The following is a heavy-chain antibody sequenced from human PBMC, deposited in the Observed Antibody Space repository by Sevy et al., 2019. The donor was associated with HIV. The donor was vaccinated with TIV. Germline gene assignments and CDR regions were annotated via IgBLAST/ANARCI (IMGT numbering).Heavy chain of an antibody. D-gene: IGHD3-10*01. J-gene: IGHJ4*02. V-gene: IGHV4-38-2*02. CDR3: GRDYYGSGSYYEFVY. CDR1: GFSISSDYY. CDR2: IYDGGST. Sequence: SETLSLTCTVSGFSISSDYYWGWIRQPPGKGLEWIGSIYDGGSTYYNPSLKSRVTISIDTSKNQFSLKLSSVTAADTAVYYCGRDYYGSGSYYEFVYWGQGTLVTVSS.